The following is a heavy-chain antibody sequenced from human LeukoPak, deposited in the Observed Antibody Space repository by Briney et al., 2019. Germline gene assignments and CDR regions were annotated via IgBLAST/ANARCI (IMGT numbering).Heavy chain of an antibody. Sequence: PETLSLTCTVSGGSVSSGSYYWSWIRQPPGKGLEWIGYIYYSGSTNYNPSLKSRVTISVDTSKNQFSLKLSSVTAADTAVYYCARVRGHYDSSGYYYSYFDYWGQGTLVTVSS. V-gene: IGHV4-61*01. CDR1: GGSVSSGSYY. D-gene: IGHD3-22*01. CDR2: IYYSGST. CDR3: ARVRGHYDSSGYYYSYFDY. J-gene: IGHJ4*02.